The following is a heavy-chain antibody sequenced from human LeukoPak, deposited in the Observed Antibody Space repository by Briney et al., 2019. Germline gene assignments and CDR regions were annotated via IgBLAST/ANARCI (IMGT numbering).Heavy chain of an antibody. CDR3: ARRSFGCGGSCLSAFDI. J-gene: IGHJ3*02. D-gene: IGHD2-15*01. CDR2: IIPIFGTA. CDR1: GYTFTSYA. Sequence: SVKVSCKASGYTFTSYAISWVRQAPGQGLEWMGGIIPIFGTANYAQKFQGRVTITADESTSTAYMELNSLRSEDTAVYYCARRSFGCGGSCLSAFDIWGQGTIVTVSS. V-gene: IGHV1-69*13.